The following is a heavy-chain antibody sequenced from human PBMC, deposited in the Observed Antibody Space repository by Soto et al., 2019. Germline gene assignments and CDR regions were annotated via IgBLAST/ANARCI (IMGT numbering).Heavy chain of an antibody. V-gene: IGHV4-31*03. J-gene: IGHJ6*03. CDR3: ARGQREVTPRNYYYYMDV. Sequence: QVQLQESGPGLVKPSQTLSLTCTVSGGSISSGGYYWSWIRQHPGKGLEWIGYIYYSGSTYYNPSLKSRVTIAVDTSKNQFALKLSSVTAADTAVYYCARGQREVTPRNYYYYMDVWGKGTTVTVSS. D-gene: IGHD2-21*02. CDR2: IYYSGST. CDR1: GGSISSGGYY.